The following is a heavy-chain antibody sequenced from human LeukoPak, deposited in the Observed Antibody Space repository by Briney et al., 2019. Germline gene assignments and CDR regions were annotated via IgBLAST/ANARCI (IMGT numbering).Heavy chain of an antibody. CDR2: ISYDGSNK. J-gene: IGHJ6*02. V-gene: IGHV3-30*18. CDR3: AKDLNTGAYYYYGMDV. CDR1: GFTFSSYG. D-gene: IGHD1/OR15-1a*01. Sequence: GGSLRLSCAASGFTFSSYGMHWVRQAPGKGLEWVAVISYDGSNKYYAYSVKGRFTISRDNSKNTLYLQMNSLRAEDTAVYYCAKDLNTGAYYYYGMDVWGQGTTVTVSS.